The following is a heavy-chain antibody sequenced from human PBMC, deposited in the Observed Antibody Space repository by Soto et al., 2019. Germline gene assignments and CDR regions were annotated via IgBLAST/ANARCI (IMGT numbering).Heavy chain of an antibody. CDR1: GFTVSTTY. D-gene: IGHD3-10*01. CDR3: ARDSHRGLGVYDC. J-gene: IGHJ4*02. V-gene: IGHV3-66*01. CDR2: VYAGGST. Sequence: GSLRLSCAASGFTVSTTYMSWVRQAPGKGPEWVSIVYAGGSTYYADSVKGRFTISRDNSNNTLYLQMSNLRVEDTAVYYCARDSHRGLGVYDCWGQGIQVTVSS.